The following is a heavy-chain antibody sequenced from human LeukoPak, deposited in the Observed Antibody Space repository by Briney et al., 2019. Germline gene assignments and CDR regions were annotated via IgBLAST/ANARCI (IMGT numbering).Heavy chain of an antibody. V-gene: IGHV4-39*01. CDR1: GGSISSSRYY. CDR3: ARLGPEGPFDY. J-gene: IGHJ4*02. CDR2: FYYTGSA. D-gene: IGHD1-14*01. Sequence: PSETLSLTCTVSGGSISSSRYYWGWIRQPPGKGLEWIGTFYYTGSAYYTPSPKSRVPLSVDTSERQFPLTLRSVTAADTAVYYCARLGPEGPFDYWGQGTLVSVSS.